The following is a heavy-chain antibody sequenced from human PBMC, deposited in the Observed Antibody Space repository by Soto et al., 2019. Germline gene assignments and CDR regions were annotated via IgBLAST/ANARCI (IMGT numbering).Heavy chain of an antibody. D-gene: IGHD6-6*01. CDR3: ARDFLEYSSSSLSGYYYGMDV. V-gene: IGHV4-59*01. CDR1: GGSISSYY. CDR2: IYYSGST. Sequence: SETLSLTCTVSGGSISSYYWSWIRQPPGKGLEWIGYIYYSGSTNYNPSLKSRVTISVDTSKNQFSLKLSSVTAADTAVYYCARDFLEYSSSSLSGYYYGMDVWGQGTTVTVSS. J-gene: IGHJ6*02.